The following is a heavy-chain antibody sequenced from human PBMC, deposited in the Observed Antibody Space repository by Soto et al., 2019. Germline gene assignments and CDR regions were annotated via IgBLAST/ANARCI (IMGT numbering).Heavy chain of an antibody. J-gene: IGHJ5*02. CDR1: GFTFSSYA. D-gene: IGHD2-15*01. CDR3: ARDLVFYCWSSSCFGNSWIDP. Sequence: GGSLGLSCAASGFTFSSYALHWVRQAPGKGLEWVAVISGDGSDKYYADSVKGRFTISRDRSKSSLYLQMNSLRAEDTAVYYCARDLVFYCWSSSCFGNSWIDPWGQGTLVTVS. V-gene: IGHV3-30-3*01. CDR2: ISGDGSDK.